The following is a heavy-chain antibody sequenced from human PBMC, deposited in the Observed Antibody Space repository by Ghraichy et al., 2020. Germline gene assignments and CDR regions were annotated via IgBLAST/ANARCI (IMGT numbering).Heavy chain of an antibody. CDR2: IYYSGST. CDR1: GGSISSYY. D-gene: IGHD5-12*01. Sequence: SETLSLTCTVSGGSISSYYWSWIRQPPGKGLEWIGYIYYSGSTNYNPSLKSRVTISVDTSKNQFSLKLSSVTAADTAVYYCARQGGYSGYETALYYYYGMDVWGQGTTVTVSS. CDR3: ARQGGYSGYETALYYYYGMDV. V-gene: IGHV4-59*08. J-gene: IGHJ6*02.